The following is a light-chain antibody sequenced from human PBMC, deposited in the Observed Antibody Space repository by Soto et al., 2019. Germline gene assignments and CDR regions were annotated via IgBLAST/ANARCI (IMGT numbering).Light chain of an antibody. CDR2: EVT. J-gene: IGLJ1*01. CDR1: SGDVGGYDY. CDR3: SSYAGSDNSYV. V-gene: IGLV2-8*01. Sequence: QSALAQPPSASGSPGQSVTISCTGTSGDVGGYDYVSSYQQHPGKAPKLMIYEVTKRPLGVPDRFSGSKSGNTAALTVSGLQAEDEADYYCSSYAGSDNSYVFGNGTKATVL.